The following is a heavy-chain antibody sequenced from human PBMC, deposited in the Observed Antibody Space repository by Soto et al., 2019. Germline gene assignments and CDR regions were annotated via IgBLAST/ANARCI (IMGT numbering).Heavy chain of an antibody. CDR1: GFTFSSYA. Sequence: HPGGSLRLSCAASGFTFSSYAMSWVRQAPGKGLEWVSAISGSGGSTYYADSVKGRFTISRDNSKNTLYLQMNSLRAEDTAVYYCAKDSLYSRSCYYFYTLGLENLLTISS. CDR2: ISGSGGST. J-gene: IGHJ4*02. CDR3: AKDSLYSRSCYYFYT. D-gene: IGHD1-26*01. V-gene: IGHV3-23*01.